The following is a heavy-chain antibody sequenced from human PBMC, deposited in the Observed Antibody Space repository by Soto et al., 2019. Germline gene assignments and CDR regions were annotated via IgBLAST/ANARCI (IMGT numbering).Heavy chain of an antibody. D-gene: IGHD2-2*01. CDR1: GGTFSSYA. Sequence: QVQLVQSWAEVKKPGSSVKVSCKASGGTFSSYAISWVRQAPGQGLEWMGGLIPIFGTANYAQKFQGRVTITADESTSTAYMELSSLRSEDRAVYYCARCLGYCSSTSCQEGAFDIWGQGTMVTVSS. V-gene: IGHV1-69*01. J-gene: IGHJ3*02. CDR2: LIPIFGTA. CDR3: ARCLGYCSSTSCQEGAFDI.